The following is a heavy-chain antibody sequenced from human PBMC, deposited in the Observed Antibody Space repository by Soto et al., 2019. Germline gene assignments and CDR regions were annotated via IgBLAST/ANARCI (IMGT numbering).Heavy chain of an antibody. CDR1: GFSLNTGGGG. CDR3: ARRPNWGMEGLGA. V-gene: IGHV2-5*01. D-gene: IGHD7-27*01. CDR2: IYCNDDK. J-gene: IGHJ6*04. Sequence: SVPTMVNPTQTLTLTCTLSGFSLNTGGGGVVWIRQPPGKALEWLALIYCNDDKRYSPSLKSRLTITKDTSRNQVVLTMTNMDPVDTATYYCARRPNWGMEGLGAWGKGTKVTVSS.